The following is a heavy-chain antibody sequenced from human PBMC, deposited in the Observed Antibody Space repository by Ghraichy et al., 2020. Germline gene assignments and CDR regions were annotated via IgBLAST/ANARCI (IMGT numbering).Heavy chain of an antibody. D-gene: IGHD6-19*01. CDR3: ARPQQWLEDSGAFDI. CDR2: IYYSGST. J-gene: IGHJ3*02. V-gene: IGHV4-39*01. Sequence: SETLSLTCTVSGGSISSSSYYWGWIRQPPGKGLEWIGSIYYSGSTYYNPSLKSRVTISVDTSKNQFSLKLSSVTAADTAVYYCARPQQWLEDSGAFDIWGQGTTVTVSS. CDR1: GGSISSSSYY.